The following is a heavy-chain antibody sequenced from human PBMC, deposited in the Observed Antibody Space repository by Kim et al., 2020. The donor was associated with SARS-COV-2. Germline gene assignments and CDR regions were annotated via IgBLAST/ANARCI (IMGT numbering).Heavy chain of an antibody. CDR2: ISGTGIRT. CDR1: GFTFGGYA. J-gene: IGHJ4*02. D-gene: IGHD3-22*01. CDR3: AKQDYFDSSGIDY. V-gene: IGHV3-23*01. Sequence: GGSLRLSCTTSGFTFGGYAMTWVRQAPGKGLEWVSSISGTGIRTYYADSVKGRITISRDNSKNTLLLQMNSLRAGDTAIYYCAKQDYFDSSGIDYWGQGTLVTVSS.